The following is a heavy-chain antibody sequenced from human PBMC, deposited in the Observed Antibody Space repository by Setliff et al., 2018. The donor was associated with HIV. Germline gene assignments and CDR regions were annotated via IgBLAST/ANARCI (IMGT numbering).Heavy chain of an antibody. V-gene: IGHV6-1*01. Sequence: SQTLSLTCAISGDSVSSNSGSWNWIRQSPSRGLEWLGRTYYRSKWYNDYAVSVKSRITITPDTSKNQFSLQLNSVTPEDTAVYYCAISPSYSSSSYYYYGMDVWGQGTTVTVSS. CDR1: GDSVSSNSGS. J-gene: IGHJ6*02. CDR3: AISPSYSSSSYYYYGMDV. D-gene: IGHD6-6*01. CDR2: TYYRSKWYN.